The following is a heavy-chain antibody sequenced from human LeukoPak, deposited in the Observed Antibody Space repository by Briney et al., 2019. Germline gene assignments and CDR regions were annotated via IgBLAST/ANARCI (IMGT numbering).Heavy chain of an antibody. CDR2: ISYDGTNK. CDR1: GFTFSSFS. CDR3: ARDSARWLRSGAFDI. V-gene: IGHV3-30-3*01. J-gene: IGHJ3*02. Sequence: GGSLRLSCAASGFTFSSFSMHWVRQVPGKGLEWVALISYDGTNKYYADSVKGRFTISRDNSKNTLYLQMNSLRAEDTAVYYCARDSARWLRSGAFDIWGQGTMVTVSS. D-gene: IGHD5-24*01.